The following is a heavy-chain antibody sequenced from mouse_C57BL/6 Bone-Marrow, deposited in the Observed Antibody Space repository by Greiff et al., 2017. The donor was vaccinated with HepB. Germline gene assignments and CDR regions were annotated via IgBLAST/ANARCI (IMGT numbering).Heavy chain of an antibody. J-gene: IGHJ3*01. V-gene: IGHV1-53*01. Sequence: QVHVKQPGTELVKPGASVKLSCKASGYTFTSYWMHWVKQRPGQGLEWIGQIYPGDGDTNYNGKFKGKATLTADKSSSTAYMQLSSLTSEDSAVYFCARGAYWGQGTLVTVSA. CDR1: GYTFTSYW. CDR3: ARGAY. CDR2: IYPGDGDT.